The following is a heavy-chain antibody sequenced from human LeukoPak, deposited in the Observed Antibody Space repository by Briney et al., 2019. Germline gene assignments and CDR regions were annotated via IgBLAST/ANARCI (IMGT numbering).Heavy chain of an antibody. Sequence: PGGSLRLSCAASGFTVSSNYMSWVRQAPGKGLEFVSGISSTGGSTNYPDSVKDRFSISRDNSKNTLYLQMTSLRADDTAVYYCVKDQHCSTISCATRTGFDPWGQGTSVTVSS. V-gene: IGHV3-64D*06. CDR2: ISSTGGST. D-gene: IGHD2-2*01. J-gene: IGHJ5*02. CDR1: GFTVSSNY. CDR3: VKDQHCSTISCATRTGFDP.